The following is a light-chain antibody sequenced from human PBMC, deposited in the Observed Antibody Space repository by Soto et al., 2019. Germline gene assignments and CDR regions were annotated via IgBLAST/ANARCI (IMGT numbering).Light chain of an antibody. CDR3: EQVSSFPIT. CDR1: QGINSW. Sequence: DIQMTQSPSSVSASVGDRVTITCRASQGINSWLAWYQQKPGEAPKLLIYDASSLQSGVPSRFSGSGSGTDFTLAISSLQPEDFATYYCEQVSSFPITFGQGTRLEIK. V-gene: IGKV1-12*01. CDR2: DAS. J-gene: IGKJ5*01.